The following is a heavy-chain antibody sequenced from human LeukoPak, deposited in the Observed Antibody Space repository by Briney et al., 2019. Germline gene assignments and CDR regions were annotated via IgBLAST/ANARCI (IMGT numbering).Heavy chain of an antibody. J-gene: IGHJ6*03. CDR2: IIPIFGTA. Sequence: ASVKVSCKASGGTFSSYAISWVRQAPGQELEWMGGIIPIFGTANYAQKFQGRVTITADESTSTAYMELSSLRSEDTAVYYCARGLWTSGSGYLHYYYYYYMDVWGKGTTVTVSS. CDR3: ARGLWTSGSGYLHYYYYYYMDV. V-gene: IGHV1-69*13. D-gene: IGHD3-3*01. CDR1: GGTFSSYA.